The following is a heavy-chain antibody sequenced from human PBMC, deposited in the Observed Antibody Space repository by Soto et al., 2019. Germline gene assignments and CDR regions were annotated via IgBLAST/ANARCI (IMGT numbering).Heavy chain of an antibody. J-gene: IGHJ4*02. CDR2: IYPADSDT. Sequence: PGESLKISCKGSGYSFPSQWIGWVRQTPGKGLEWMGSIYPADSDTRYSPSFQGQVTISADKSIGTAYLQWSSLKASDTAMYYCTRQSSAWAFDYWGQGALVTVSS. V-gene: IGHV5-51*01. CDR3: TRQSSAWAFDY. D-gene: IGHD6-19*01. CDR1: GYSFPSQW.